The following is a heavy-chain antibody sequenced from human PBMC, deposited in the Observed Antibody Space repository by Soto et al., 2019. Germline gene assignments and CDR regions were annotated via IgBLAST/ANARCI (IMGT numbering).Heavy chain of an antibody. D-gene: IGHD3-9*01. CDR1: GFTVNSNY. Sequence: GGSLRLSCSASGFTVNSNYMSWVRQAPGKGLEWVSVIYSDGSTYYADSVKGRFIISRDNSNNTLYFQMNSLRAEDTAVYYCATLTKYDILTGFYPCWGQGTLVTVSS. CDR2: IYSDGST. J-gene: IGHJ4*02. CDR3: ATLTKYDILTGFYPC. V-gene: IGHV3-66*01.